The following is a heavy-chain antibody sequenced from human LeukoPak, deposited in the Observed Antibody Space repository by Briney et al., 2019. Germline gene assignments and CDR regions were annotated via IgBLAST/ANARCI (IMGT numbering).Heavy chain of an antibody. Sequence: SETLSLTCSVSGGSISGYFWSWIRQPPGKGLEWIGYIYCSGSTNYNPSLKSRVTISVDMSKNQFSLKLTSVTAADTAVYYCARGKWLQLPYNWGQGTLVTVSS. V-gene: IGHV4-59*01. J-gene: IGHJ4*02. D-gene: IGHD5-24*01. CDR2: IYCSGST. CDR3: ARGKWLQLPYN. CDR1: GGSISGYF.